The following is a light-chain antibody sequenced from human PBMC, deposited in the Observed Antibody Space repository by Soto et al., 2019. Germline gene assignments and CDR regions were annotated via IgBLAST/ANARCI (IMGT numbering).Light chain of an antibody. CDR3: QQYNNWPPLP. J-gene: IGKJ4*01. Sequence: EIVMTQSPATLSVSPGDRATLSCRASQSVSSSLVWYQQIPGQAPRLLIYDASTRATGIPARFGGSGSGTEFTLTISSLQSEDFAVYYCQQYNNWPPLPFGGGTKVDIK. V-gene: IGKV3-15*01. CDR1: QSVSSS. CDR2: DAS.